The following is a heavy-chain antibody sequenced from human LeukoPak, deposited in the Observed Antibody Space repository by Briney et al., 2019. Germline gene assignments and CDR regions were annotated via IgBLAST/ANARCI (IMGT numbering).Heavy chain of an antibody. J-gene: IGHJ3*02. CDR2: ISSSSNYI. Sequence: GGSLRLSCAASGFTFSSYSMNWVRQAPGKGLEWVSSISSSSNYIYYADSVKGRFTISRDNSKNTLYLQMNSLRAEDTAVYYCAKERSQYQQPSDAFDIWGQGTMVTVSS. D-gene: IGHD2-2*01. CDR3: AKERSQYQQPSDAFDI. CDR1: GFTFSSYS. V-gene: IGHV3-21*01.